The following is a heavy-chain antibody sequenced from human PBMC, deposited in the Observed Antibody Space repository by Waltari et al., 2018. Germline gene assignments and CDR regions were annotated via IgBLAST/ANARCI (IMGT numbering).Heavy chain of an antibody. D-gene: IGHD6-19*01. CDR2: IYTSGST. Sequence: QVQLQELGPGLVKPSQTLSLTCTVSGGSISSGSYYWSWIRQPAGKGLEWIGYIYTSGSTNYNPSLKRRVTISVDTSKNQVSQKLSSVTAADTAVYYCARVERSIAVAGTNYYCGIDVWGQGTTVTVSS. V-gene: IGHV4-61*09. J-gene: IGHJ6*02. CDR1: GGSISSGSYY. CDR3: ARVERSIAVAGTNYYCGIDV.